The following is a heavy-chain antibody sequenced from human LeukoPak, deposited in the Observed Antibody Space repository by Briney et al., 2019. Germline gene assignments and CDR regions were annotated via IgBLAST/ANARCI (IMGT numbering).Heavy chain of an antibody. CDR3: AREVGSSEGFGVIH. D-gene: IGHD6-6*01. Sequence: ASQTLSLTCSVSGASINSGSYYWNWIRQPAGKGLEWIGRIYTSGSTSHNPSLQSRVAISVDTSKNQFSLNLSSVIATDTAVYYCAREVGSSEGFGVIHWGQGILVIVSS. CDR1: GASINSGSYY. V-gene: IGHV4-61*02. CDR2: IYTSGST. J-gene: IGHJ4*02.